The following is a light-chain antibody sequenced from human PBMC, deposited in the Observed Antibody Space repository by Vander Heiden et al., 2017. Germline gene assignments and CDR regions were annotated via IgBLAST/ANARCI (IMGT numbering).Light chain of an antibody. CDR1: QDISNY. CDR3: QQDDKLPGIT. V-gene: IGKV1-33*01. J-gene: IGKJ5*01. Sequence: DIQMTQSPSSLSASVGDRVTITCQASQDISNYLNWYQQKPGKAPKLLIYDASNLETGVPSRFSRSAYGPDFTFTISSLHPEDIATYYCQQDDKLPGITSGQGTRLEIK. CDR2: DAS.